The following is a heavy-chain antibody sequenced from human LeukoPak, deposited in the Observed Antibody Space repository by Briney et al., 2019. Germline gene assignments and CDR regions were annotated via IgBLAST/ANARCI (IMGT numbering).Heavy chain of an antibody. CDR2: ISWNSGSI. V-gene: IGHV3-9*01. Sequence: AGGSLRLSCAASGFTFDDYAMHWVRQALGKGLEWVSGISWNSGSIGYADSVKGRFTISRDNAKNSLYLQMNSLRAEDTALYYCAKEHCSSTSCFFGYWGQGTLVTVSS. J-gene: IGHJ4*02. D-gene: IGHD2-2*01. CDR3: AKEHCSSTSCFFGY. CDR1: GFTFDDYA.